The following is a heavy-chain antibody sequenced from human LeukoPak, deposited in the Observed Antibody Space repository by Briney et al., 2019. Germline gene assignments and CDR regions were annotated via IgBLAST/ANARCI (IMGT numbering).Heavy chain of an antibody. J-gene: IGHJ3*02. D-gene: IGHD2-21*01. V-gene: IGHV3-30*02. CDR2: IQYDGGNK. Sequence: PGGSLRLSCAASGFIFSSHGMHWVRQAPGKGLEWVAFIQYDGGNKYYADSVKGRFTISRDNSKNTLYLQMNSLRAEDTAVYYCAKARSYCGGDCSLYAFDIWGQGTMVTVSS. CDR1: GFIFSSHG. CDR3: AKARSYCGGDCSLYAFDI.